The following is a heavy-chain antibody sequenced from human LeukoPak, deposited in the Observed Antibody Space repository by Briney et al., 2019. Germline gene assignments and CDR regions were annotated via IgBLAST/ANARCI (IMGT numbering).Heavy chain of an antibody. D-gene: IGHD3-10*01. Sequence: ASVKVSCKAPGYTFTGYYMHWVRQAPGQGLEWMGWINPNSGGTNYAQKFQGWVTMTRDTSISTAYMELSRLRSDDTAVYYCARDRGAYYYGSGSYYNLYYFDYWGQGTLVTVSS. CDR2: INPNSGGT. CDR1: GYTFTGYY. V-gene: IGHV1-2*04. CDR3: ARDRGAYYYGSGSYYNLYYFDY. J-gene: IGHJ4*02.